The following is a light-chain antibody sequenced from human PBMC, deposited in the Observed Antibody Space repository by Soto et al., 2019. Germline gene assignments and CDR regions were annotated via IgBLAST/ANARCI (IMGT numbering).Light chain of an antibody. V-gene: IGKV1-39*01. CDR1: QSVNRY. Sequence: DIQMTQSPSSLSASLGDRVTIICRASQSVNRYLNWYQQQPGRAPKVLIYAASSLQSGVPSRFSGNGSGTDFTLTISSLQPEDFATYFCQQTYRPSYTFAQGTRLEIK. CDR3: QQTYRPSYT. J-gene: IGKJ2*01. CDR2: AAS.